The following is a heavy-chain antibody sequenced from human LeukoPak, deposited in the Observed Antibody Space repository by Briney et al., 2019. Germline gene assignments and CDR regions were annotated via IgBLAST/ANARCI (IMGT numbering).Heavy chain of an antibody. CDR2: ISGGIT. Sequence: PGGSLRLSCAASGFTFSTYALSWVRQAPGKGLEWVSAISGGITYYADSVKGRFTISRDNAKNTLYLQMNSLRAEDTAVYYCAKEYCSSTTCYGCSENWGQGTLVTVSS. V-gene: IGHV3-23*01. CDR3: AKEYCSSTTCYGCSEN. J-gene: IGHJ4*02. D-gene: IGHD2-2*01. CDR1: GFTFSTYA.